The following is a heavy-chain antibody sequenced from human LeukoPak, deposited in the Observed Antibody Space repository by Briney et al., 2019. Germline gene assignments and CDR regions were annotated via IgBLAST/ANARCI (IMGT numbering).Heavy chain of an antibody. CDR2: IYHSGTTYSGST. CDR1: GASMSNYY. J-gene: IGHJ4*02. V-gene: IGHV4-59*01. Sequence: SETLSLTCNVSGASMSNYYWVWIRQPPGKGLEWIGSIYHSGTTYSGSTNYNPSLESRVTISVDKSKNQFSLKLSSVTAADTAVYYCARAVFSYCSGGSCPYFDYWGQGTLVTVSS. CDR3: ARAVFSYCSGGSCPYFDY. D-gene: IGHD2-15*01.